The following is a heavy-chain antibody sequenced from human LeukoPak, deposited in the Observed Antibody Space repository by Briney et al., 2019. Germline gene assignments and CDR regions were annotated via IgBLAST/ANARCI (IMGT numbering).Heavy chain of an antibody. CDR2: ISSNGGST. J-gene: IGHJ3*02. Sequence: PGGSLRLFCSASGFTFSSYAMHWVRQAPGKGLEYVSAISSNGGSTYSANSVKGRFTISRDNSKNTLYLQMGSLRAEDTAVYYCATTGPNYYDSSGYYWYAFDSWGQGTMVTVSS. V-gene: IGHV3-64*01. CDR3: ATTGPNYYDSSGYYWYAFDS. D-gene: IGHD3-22*01. CDR1: GFTFSSYA.